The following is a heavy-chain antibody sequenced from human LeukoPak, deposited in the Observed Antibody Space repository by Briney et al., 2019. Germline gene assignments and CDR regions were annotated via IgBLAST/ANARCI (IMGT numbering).Heavy chain of an antibody. V-gene: IGHV3-64*04. Sequence: GGSLRLSCSASGFTFSSYAMHWVRQAPGKGLEYVSAINSKGDNTYYADSVKGRFTISRDNSKNTLYLQMNSLRAEDTAVYYCAKDPSLSSSGGGWYFDLWGRGTLVTVSS. J-gene: IGHJ2*01. D-gene: IGHD6-19*01. CDR2: INSKGDNT. CDR3: AKDPSLSSSGGGWYFDL. CDR1: GFTFSSYA.